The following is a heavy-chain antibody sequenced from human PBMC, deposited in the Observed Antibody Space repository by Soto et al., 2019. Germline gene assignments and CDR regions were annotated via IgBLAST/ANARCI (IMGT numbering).Heavy chain of an antibody. CDR2: IYSGGST. J-gene: IGHJ4*02. CDR1: GFTVSSNY. D-gene: IGHD6-19*01. CDR3: ARTGIAVTGTIFDY. V-gene: IGHV3-53*01. Sequence: PGGSLRLSCAASGFTVSSNYMSWVRQAPGKGLEWVSVIYSGGSTYYAGSVKGRFTSSRDNSKNTLYLQMNSLRAEDTAVYYCARTGIAVTGTIFDYWGQGTLVTVSS.